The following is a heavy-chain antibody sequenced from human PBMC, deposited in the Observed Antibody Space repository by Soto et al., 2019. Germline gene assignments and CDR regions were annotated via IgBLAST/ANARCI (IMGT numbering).Heavy chain of an antibody. J-gene: IGHJ6*02. Sequence: GASVKVSCKASGGTFSSYAISWVRQAPGQGLEWMGGIIPIFGTANYAQKFQGRVTITADESTSTAYMELSSLRAEDTAVYYCAKDGRHVLRFLEWSPRTKPGMDVWGQGTTVTVSS. D-gene: IGHD3-3*01. CDR2: IIPIFGTA. CDR1: GGTFSSYA. V-gene: IGHV1-69*13. CDR3: AKDGRHVLRFLEWSPRTKPGMDV.